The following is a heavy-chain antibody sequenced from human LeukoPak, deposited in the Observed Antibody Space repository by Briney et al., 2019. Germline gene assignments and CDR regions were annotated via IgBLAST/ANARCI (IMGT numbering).Heavy chain of an antibody. CDR2: IGGHVHST. V-gene: IGHV3-23*01. CDR1: GFTFRNSA. J-gene: IGHJ4*02. D-gene: IGHD1-20*01. Sequence: PGGSLRLSCAASGFTFRNSAMSWVRQAPGTGLEWVSSIGGHVHSTYYADSVIGRFTISRDDSKNTLYLQMNSLRANDTAIYYCANHRTPDRYHWNYFDYWGQGTLDTVSS. CDR3: ANHRTPDRYHWNYFDY.